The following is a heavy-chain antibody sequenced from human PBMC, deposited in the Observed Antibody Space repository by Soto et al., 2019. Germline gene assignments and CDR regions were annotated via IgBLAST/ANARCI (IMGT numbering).Heavy chain of an antibody. J-gene: IGHJ4*02. CDR1: GFIVSSGY. CDR2: LYSDGRT. Sequence: AGGSLRLSCAASGFIVSSGYMSWVRQAPGKGLEWVSVLYSDGRTYYADSVKGRFTISTDNSKNTLYLQMNSLSAEDTAVYYCARCSGWYGQCYFDCWGQGTLVTVSS. CDR3: ARCSGWYGQCYFDC. V-gene: IGHV3-53*01. D-gene: IGHD6-13*01.